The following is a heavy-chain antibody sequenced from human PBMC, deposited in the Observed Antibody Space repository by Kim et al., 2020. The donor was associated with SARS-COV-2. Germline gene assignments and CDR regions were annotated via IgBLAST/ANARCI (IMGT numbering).Heavy chain of an antibody. V-gene: IGHV3-23*01. CDR1: GFTFSSYA. D-gene: IGHD5-12*01. CDR2: ISGSGGST. CDR3: AKLYLGATTSNIEY. J-gene: IGHJ4*02. Sequence: GGSLRLSCAASGFTFSSYAMSWVRQAPGKGLEWVSAISGSGGSTYYADSVKGRFTISRDNSKNTLYLQMNSLRAEDTAVYYCAKLYLGATTSNIEYWGQGTLVTVSS.